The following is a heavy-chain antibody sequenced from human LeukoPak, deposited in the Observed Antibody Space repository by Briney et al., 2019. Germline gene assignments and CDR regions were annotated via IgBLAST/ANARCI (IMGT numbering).Heavy chain of an antibody. CDR1: GFTFSTYA. CDR2: INSNGDEI. V-gene: IGHV3-23*01. Sequence: QSGGSLRLSCAASGFTFSTYAMTWVRQAPGKGLEWVSGINSNGDEIYYADSVRGRFTISRDNSNNALYLQMNSLRAEDTAVYYCAKADGGGVISMVRGFIPYYYYGMDVWGQGTTVTVTS. CDR3: AKADGGGVISMVRGFIPYYYYGMDV. J-gene: IGHJ6*02. D-gene: IGHD3-10*01.